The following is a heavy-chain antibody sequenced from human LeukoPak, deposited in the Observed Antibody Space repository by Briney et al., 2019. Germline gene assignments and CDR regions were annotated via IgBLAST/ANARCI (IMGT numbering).Heavy chain of an antibody. CDR3: AKEARTYSGYDYPYYYYYYGLDV. CDR2: ISYDGSNK. CDR1: GFTFSSYA. V-gene: IGHV3-30-3*01. Sequence: PGGSLRLSCAASGFTFSSYAMHWVRQAPGKGLEWVAVISYDGSNKYYADSVKGRFTISRDNAKNSLYLQMNSLRAEDTAVYYCAKEARTYSGYDYPYYYYYYGLDVWGQGTTVTVSS. J-gene: IGHJ6*02. D-gene: IGHD5-12*01.